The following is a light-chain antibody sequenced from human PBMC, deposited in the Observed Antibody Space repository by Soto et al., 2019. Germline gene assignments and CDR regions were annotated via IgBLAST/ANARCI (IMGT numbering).Light chain of an antibody. Sequence: QSALTQPASVSGSLGQSITIPCTGTSSDFGTSNLISWYQQHPRQAPKLIIHEGDKRPSGVSTRFSASRSGNTASLTISGLQADDEADYYCAAWDDGLNGPVFGTGTKLTVL. CDR3: AAWDDGLNGPV. V-gene: IGLV2-23*01. CDR1: SSDFGTSNL. J-gene: IGLJ1*01. CDR2: EGD.